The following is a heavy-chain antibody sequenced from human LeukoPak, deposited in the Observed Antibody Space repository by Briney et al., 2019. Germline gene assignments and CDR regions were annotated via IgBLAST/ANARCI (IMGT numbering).Heavy chain of an antibody. CDR3: ARSSRGKVLRFLEWLVGDY. Sequence: PSETLSLTCTVSGGSISSYYWSWIRQPPGKGLEWIGEINHSGSTNYNPSLKSRVTISVDTSKNQFSLKLSSVTAADTAVYYCARSSRGKVLRFLEWLVGDYWGQGTLVTVSS. D-gene: IGHD3-3*01. V-gene: IGHV4-34*01. J-gene: IGHJ4*02. CDR1: GGSISSYY. CDR2: INHSGST.